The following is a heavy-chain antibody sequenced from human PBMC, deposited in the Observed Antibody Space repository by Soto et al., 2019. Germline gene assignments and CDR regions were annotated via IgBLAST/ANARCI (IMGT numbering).Heavy chain of an antibody. Sequence: VQVLESGGDLVPPGGSLRLSCAASGFTFTGYSMSWVRQAPGKGLEWVSGISGTGYNTYYADTVQGRFTISRDNSKNTLYLQMDSLRAEDTALYYCARSLGDHWDEYYFDYWGQGTLVTVSS. D-gene: IGHD1-1*01. CDR1: GFTFTGYS. CDR3: ARSLGDHWDEYYFDY. V-gene: IGHV3-23*01. CDR2: ISGTGYNT. J-gene: IGHJ4*02.